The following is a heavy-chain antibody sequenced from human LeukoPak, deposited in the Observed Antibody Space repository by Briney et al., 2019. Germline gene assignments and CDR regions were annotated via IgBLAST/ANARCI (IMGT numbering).Heavy chain of an antibody. V-gene: IGHV3-30*18. CDR2: ISYDGSNK. Sequence: PGGSLRLSCAASGFTFSSYGMHWVRQAPGKGLEWVAVISYDGSNKYYADSVKGRFTISRDNSKNTLYLQMNSLRAEDTAVYYCAKAPPWGSSGWRSWGQGTLVTVSS. CDR3: AKAPPWGSSGWRS. CDR1: GFTFSSYG. J-gene: IGHJ4*02. D-gene: IGHD6-19*01.